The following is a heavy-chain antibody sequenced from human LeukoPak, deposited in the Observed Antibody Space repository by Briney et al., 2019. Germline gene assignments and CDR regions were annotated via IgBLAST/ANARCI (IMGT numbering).Heavy chain of an antibody. Sequence: GGSLRLSCVASGFTVNSYCMNWVRQAPGKGLEWISYISPTSGTIFYADSVKGRFTISRDNARNSLYLQMNSLRAEDTAVYYCVRDNPRQQGFAYWGQGTLVTVSS. D-gene: IGHD6-13*01. J-gene: IGHJ4*02. CDR2: ISPTSGTI. CDR1: GFTVNSYC. CDR3: VRDNPRQQGFAY. V-gene: IGHV3-48*01.